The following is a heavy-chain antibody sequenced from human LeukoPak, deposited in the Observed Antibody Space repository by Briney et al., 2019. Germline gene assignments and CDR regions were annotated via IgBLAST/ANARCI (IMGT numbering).Heavy chain of an antibody. CDR3: ARVGGVVPAAMPTHYYGMDV. CDR2: ISSSSSTI. Sequence: PGGSLRLSCAASRFTFSSYSTNWVRQAPGKGLEWVSYISSSSSTIYNADSVKGRFTISRDNAKNSLYLQMNSLRAEDTAVYYCARVGGVVPAAMPTHYYGMDVWGQGTTVTVSS. V-gene: IGHV3-48*01. CDR1: RFTFSSYS. D-gene: IGHD2-2*01. J-gene: IGHJ6*02.